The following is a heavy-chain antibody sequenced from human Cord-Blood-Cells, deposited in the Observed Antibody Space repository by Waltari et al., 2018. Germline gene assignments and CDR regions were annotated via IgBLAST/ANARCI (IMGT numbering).Heavy chain of an antibody. CDR3: ARDGCSSTSCYAFDI. Sequence: QVQLVQSGAEVKKPGASVKVSCKASGYTFTGYYMHWVRQAPGQGLAWSGWCNPNSGGTNYAQKFQGRVTMTRDTSISTAYMELSRLRSDDTAVYYCARDGCSSTSCYAFDIWGQGTMVTVSS. CDR1: GYTFTGYY. V-gene: IGHV1-2*02. J-gene: IGHJ3*02. D-gene: IGHD2-2*01. CDR2: CNPNSGGT.